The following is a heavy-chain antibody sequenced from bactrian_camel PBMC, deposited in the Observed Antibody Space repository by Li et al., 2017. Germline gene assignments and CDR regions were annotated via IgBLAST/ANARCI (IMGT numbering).Heavy chain of an antibody. Sequence: QLVESGGGSVQAGGSPRLSCAASRHTYSNYCLGWFRQAPGKEREGVAAIDSDGSTSYADTVRGRFTISKDNAKNTLYLQMDSLKPEDTAMYYCGAEEWPCNMGEYEYNYWGQGTQVTVS. CDR3: GAEEWPCNMGEYEYNY. CDR1: RHTYSNYC. D-gene: IGHD1*01. J-gene: IGHJ4*01. CDR2: IDSDGST. V-gene: IGHV3S53*01.